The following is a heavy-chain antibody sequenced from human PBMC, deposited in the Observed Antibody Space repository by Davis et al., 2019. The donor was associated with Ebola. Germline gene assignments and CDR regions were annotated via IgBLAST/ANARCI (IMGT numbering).Heavy chain of an antibody. CDR2: IWYDGSNK. CDR3: ARQAARTKGPWWFDP. J-gene: IGHJ5*02. CDR1: GFTFSSYG. D-gene: IGHD6-6*01. V-gene: IGHV3-33*01. Sequence: PGGSLRLSCAASGFTFSSYGMHWVRQAPGKGLEWVAVIWYDGSNKYYADSVKGRFTISRDNSKNTLYLQMNSLRAEDTAVYYCARQAARTKGPWWFDPWDQGTLVTVSS.